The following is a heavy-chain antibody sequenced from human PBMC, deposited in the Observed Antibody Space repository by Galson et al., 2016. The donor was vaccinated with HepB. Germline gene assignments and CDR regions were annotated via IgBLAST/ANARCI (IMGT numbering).Heavy chain of an antibody. CDR2: VSAYDGKT. D-gene: IGHD1-7*01. CDR3: ARERGNYHYFDY. Sequence: SVKVSCKASGYTFIGFGFSWVRQAPGQGLEWMGWVSAYDGKTKYAHKFQDRVTMTTDTSTSTAYMELRSLRSDDTAVYYCARERGNYHYFDYWGQGTLVTVSS. J-gene: IGHJ4*02. CDR1: GYTFIGFG. V-gene: IGHV1-18*01.